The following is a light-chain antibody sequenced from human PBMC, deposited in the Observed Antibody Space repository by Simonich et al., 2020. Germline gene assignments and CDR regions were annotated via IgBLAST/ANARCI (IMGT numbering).Light chain of an antibody. Sequence: QSALTQPASVSGSPGQSITISCTGTSSDVGSYNLVSWYQQHPAKAPKPMIYEGSKRPSGVSNRFSGSKSGNTASLTISGLQAEDEADYYCCSYAGSSTSVVFGGGTKLTVL. CDR2: EGS. J-gene: IGLJ2*01. CDR1: SSDVGSYNL. V-gene: IGLV2-23*01. CDR3: CSYAGSSTSVV.